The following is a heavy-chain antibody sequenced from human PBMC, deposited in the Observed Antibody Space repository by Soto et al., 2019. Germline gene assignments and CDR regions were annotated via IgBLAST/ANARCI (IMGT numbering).Heavy chain of an antibody. Sequence: PSETLSLACAVYGGSFSFYYWTWIRQPPGKGLEWIGEINHSGSTNYNPSLKSRVTISVDTSKNQFSLKLSSVTAADTAVYYCARTLWIPFDYWGQGTLVTVSS. J-gene: IGHJ4*02. CDR3: ARTLWIPFDY. CDR1: GGSFSFYY. D-gene: IGHD5-12*01. CDR2: INHSGST. V-gene: IGHV4-34*01.